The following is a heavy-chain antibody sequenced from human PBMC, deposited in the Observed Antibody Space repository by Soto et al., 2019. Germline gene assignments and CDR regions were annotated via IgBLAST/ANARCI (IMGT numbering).Heavy chain of an antibody. Sequence: ASETLSLTCTVSGGSISSGGYYWSWIRQHPGKGLEWIGYIYYSGSTYYNPSLKSRVTISVDTSKNQFSLKLSSVTAADTAVYYCARDGWGDYDDAFAIWGQGTMVTVSS. CDR1: GGSISSGGYY. D-gene: IGHD3-16*01. J-gene: IGHJ3*02. V-gene: IGHV4-31*03. CDR2: IYYSGST. CDR3: ARDGWGDYDDAFAI.